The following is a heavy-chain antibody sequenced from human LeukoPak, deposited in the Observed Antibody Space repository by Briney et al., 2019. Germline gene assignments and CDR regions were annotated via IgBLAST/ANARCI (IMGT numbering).Heavy chain of an antibody. CDR1: GGSISSNY. CDR3: ARLAAGGSYTAPFDY. D-gene: IGHD1-26*01. CDR2: IYTSGST. V-gene: IGHV4-4*09. J-gene: IGHJ4*02. Sequence: SETLSLTCTVSGGSISSNYWSWIRQPPGKGLEWIGYIYTSGSTNYNPSLKSRVTISVDPSKNQSSMKLSSVTAADTAVYYCARLAAGGSYTAPFDYWAREPWSPSPQ.